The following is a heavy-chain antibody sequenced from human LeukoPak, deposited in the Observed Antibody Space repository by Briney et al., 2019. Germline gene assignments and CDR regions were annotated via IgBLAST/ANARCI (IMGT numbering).Heavy chain of an antibody. CDR3: ARLRFDFWSGYTHPYFDY. V-gene: IGHV4-39*01. D-gene: IGHD3-3*01. CDR2: IYSGTT. CDR1: GGSISSSSYS. J-gene: IGHJ4*02. Sequence: SETLSLTCTVSGGSISSSSYSWGWIRQPPGKGLGWIGSIYSGTTYYNPSLKSRVTISVDTSKIQFSLKLSSVAATDTAVYFCARLRFDFWSGYTHPYFDYWGQETLVTVSS.